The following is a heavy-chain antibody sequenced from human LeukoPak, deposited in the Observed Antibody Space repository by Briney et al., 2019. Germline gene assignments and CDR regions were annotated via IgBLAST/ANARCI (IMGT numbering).Heavy chain of an antibody. CDR3: ARDGPTVAPFDY. J-gene: IGHJ4*02. Sequence: SVKVSCKASRYRFTSYDMHWVRQAPGQGLDWMGIINPSGRSTSYAQRLQGRVAMTRDTSTTTLYLEVNSLTSDDTPVYFCARDGPTVAPFDYWGQGTLVTVSS. CDR2: INPSGRST. V-gene: IGHV1-46*01. D-gene: IGHD3/OR15-3a*01. CDR1: RYRFTSYD.